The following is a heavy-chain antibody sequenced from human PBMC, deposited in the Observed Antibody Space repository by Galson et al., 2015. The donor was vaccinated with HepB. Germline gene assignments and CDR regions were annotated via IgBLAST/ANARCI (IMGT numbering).Heavy chain of an antibody. D-gene: IGHD6-19*01. CDR2: ISPYNGKM. Sequence: SVKVSCKASGYIFTDFGINWVRQAPGQGLEWMGWISPYNGKMDYAQKLQDRVTMTTDTSSSTAYMELKSLRSDDTAVYYCARAARYYSGESSLWGQGTLVTVSS. CDR1: GYIFTDFG. CDR3: ARAARYYSGESSL. J-gene: IGHJ4*02. V-gene: IGHV1-18*04.